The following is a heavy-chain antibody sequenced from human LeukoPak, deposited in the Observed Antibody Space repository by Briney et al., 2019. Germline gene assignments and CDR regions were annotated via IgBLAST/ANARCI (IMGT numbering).Heavy chain of an antibody. D-gene: IGHD6-13*01. CDR2: IYTSGST. Sequence: SETLSLTCTVSGGSISSGSYYWSWIRQPAGKGLEWIGRIYTSGSTNYNPSLKSRVTISVDTSKNQFSLKLRSVTAADTAVYYCARISSSNWYNERGAFDVWGQGTMVTVSS. V-gene: IGHV4-61*02. CDR3: ARISSSNWYNERGAFDV. CDR1: GGSISSGSYY. J-gene: IGHJ3*01.